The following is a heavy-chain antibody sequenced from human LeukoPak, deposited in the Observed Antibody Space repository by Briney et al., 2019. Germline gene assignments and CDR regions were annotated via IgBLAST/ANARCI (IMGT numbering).Heavy chain of an antibody. D-gene: IGHD6-19*01. V-gene: IGHV3-30*04. CDR1: GFIFSSYT. J-gene: IGHJ3*02. CDR3: AKGVAGRPSNALDI. CDR2: ISYDGNEK. Sequence: GRSLRLSCAASGFIFSSYTMHWVRQAPGTGLQWVAVISYDGNEKFYADSVKGRFTISRDNSKNTLYLQMNSLRAEDTAVYYCAKGVAGRPSNALDIWGQGTMVTVSS.